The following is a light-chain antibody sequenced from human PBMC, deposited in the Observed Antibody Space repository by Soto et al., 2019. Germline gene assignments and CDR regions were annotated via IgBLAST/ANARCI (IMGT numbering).Light chain of an antibody. Sequence: EIVLTQSPGTLALSPGERATLSCRASQSVNNNYLTWYQQKRGQAPRLLIHGASSRATGIPDRFSGSGSGTDFTRTISRLEPEDFAVYYCQQYGRSPFTFGPGTRVGI. CDR1: QSVNNNY. J-gene: IGKJ3*01. CDR2: GAS. CDR3: QQYGRSPFT. V-gene: IGKV3-20*01.